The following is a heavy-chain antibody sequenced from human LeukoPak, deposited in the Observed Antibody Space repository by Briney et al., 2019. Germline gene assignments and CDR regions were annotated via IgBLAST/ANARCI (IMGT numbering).Heavy chain of an antibody. J-gene: IGHJ4*02. D-gene: IGHD6-19*01. CDR3: ARELRGSGWYVDY. CDR2: IYSGGST. Sequence: GGSLRLSCAASGFTVSSNYMSWVRQAPGKGLEWVSVIYSGGSTYYADSVKGRFTISRDNSKNTLYLQMNSLRAEDTAVYYCARELRGSGWYVDYWGQGILVTVSS. V-gene: IGHV3-53*01. CDR1: GFTVSSNY.